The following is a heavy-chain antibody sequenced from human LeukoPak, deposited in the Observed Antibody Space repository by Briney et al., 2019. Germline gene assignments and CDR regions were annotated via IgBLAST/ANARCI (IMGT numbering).Heavy chain of an antibody. CDR1: GGTFSSYA. J-gene: IGHJ4*02. CDR2: IIPIFGTA. Sequence: EASVKVSCKASGGTFSSYAISWVRQAPGQGLEWMGGIIPIFGTANYAQKFQGRVTITADESTSTAYMELSSLRSEYTAVYHCARERNYDFWVFDFWGQGTLVTVSS. CDR3: ARERNYDFWVFDF. D-gene: IGHD3-3*01. V-gene: IGHV1-69*13.